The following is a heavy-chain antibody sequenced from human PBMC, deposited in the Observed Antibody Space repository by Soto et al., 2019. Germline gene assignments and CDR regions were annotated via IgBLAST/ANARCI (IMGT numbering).Heavy chain of an antibody. CDR2: IRSKANSYAT. CDR3: TRLPYYYDSSGSWS. J-gene: IGHJ5*02. V-gene: IGHV3-73*01. CDR1: GFTFSGSA. Sequence: GGSLRLSCAASGFTFSGSAMHWVRQASGKGLEWVGRIRSKANSYATAYAASVKGRFTISREDSKNTAYLQMNSLKTEDTAVYYCTRLPYYYDSSGSWSWGQGTLVTVSS. D-gene: IGHD3-22*01.